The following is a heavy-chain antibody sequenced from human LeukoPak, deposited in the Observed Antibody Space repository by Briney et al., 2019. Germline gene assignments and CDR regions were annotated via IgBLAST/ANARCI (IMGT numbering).Heavy chain of an antibody. CDR1: GYTFTGYY. J-gene: IGHJ5*02. D-gene: IGHD2-15*01. Sequence: GASVKVSCKASGYTFTGYYMHWVRQAPGQGLEWMGWINPNSGGTNYAQKFQGRVTMTRETSISTAYMELSRLRSDVTAVYYCARDPRAYCSGGSCYTNWFDPWGQGTLVTVSS. CDR2: INPNSGGT. V-gene: IGHV1-2*02. CDR3: ARDPRAYCSGGSCYTNWFDP.